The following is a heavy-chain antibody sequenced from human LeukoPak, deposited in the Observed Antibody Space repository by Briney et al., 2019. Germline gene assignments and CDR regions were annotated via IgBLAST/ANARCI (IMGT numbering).Heavy chain of an antibody. CDR2: INDHGDTT. V-gene: IGHV3-64D*09. J-gene: IGHJ4*02. CDR3: VKDLSGWYSFDY. Sequence: GGSLRLSCSASGFTFSSCAMHWVRQAPRMGLEYVSGINDHGDTTHYGNSVRGRVTISRDDSKNTVHLQMSSLRAEDTAVYYCVKDLSGWYSFDYWGQGTLVTVSS. CDR1: GFTFSSCA. D-gene: IGHD6-19*01.